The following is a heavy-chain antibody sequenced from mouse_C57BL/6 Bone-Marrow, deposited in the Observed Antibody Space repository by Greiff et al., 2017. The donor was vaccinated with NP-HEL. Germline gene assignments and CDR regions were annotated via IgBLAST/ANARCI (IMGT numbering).Heavy chain of an antibody. Sequence: VQLQQPGAELVRPGASVKLSCTASGFNIKDYYMHWVKQRPEQGLEWIGRIDPEDGDTEYAPKFQGKATMTADTSSNTAYLQLSSLTSEDTAVYYCTLYYYGSSYGYYAMDYWGQGTSVTVSS. CDR3: TLYYYGSSYGYYAMDY. CDR2: IDPEDGDT. CDR1: GFNIKDYY. V-gene: IGHV14-1*01. J-gene: IGHJ4*01. D-gene: IGHD1-1*01.